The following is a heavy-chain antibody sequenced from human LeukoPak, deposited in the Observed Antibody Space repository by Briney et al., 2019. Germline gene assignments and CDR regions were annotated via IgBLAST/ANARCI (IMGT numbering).Heavy chain of an antibody. CDR2: ISAYNGNT. D-gene: IGHD1-26*01. CDR3: ARDSWPPGGGSSSPFDY. J-gene: IGHJ4*02. V-gene: IGHV1-18*01. Sequence: ASVKVSCKASGYTSTSYGISWVRQAPGQGLEWMGWISAYNGNTNYAQKLQGRVTMTTDTSTSTAYMELRSLRSDDTAVYYCARDSWPPGGGSSSPFDYWGQGTLVTVSS. CDR1: GYTSTSYG.